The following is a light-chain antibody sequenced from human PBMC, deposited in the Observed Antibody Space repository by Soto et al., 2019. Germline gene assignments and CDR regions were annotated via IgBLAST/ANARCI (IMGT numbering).Light chain of an antibody. CDR1: QDISNY. J-gene: IGKJ4*01. Sequence: DIQMTQSPSSLSASVGDRVTITCRASQDISNYLAWYQQKPGKAPKLLISDASNLKSGVPSRFSGSGSGTEFTLTISSLQPDDFASYYCQQHKSYPLTFGGGTKVDIK. CDR2: DAS. V-gene: IGKV1-16*01. CDR3: QQHKSYPLT.